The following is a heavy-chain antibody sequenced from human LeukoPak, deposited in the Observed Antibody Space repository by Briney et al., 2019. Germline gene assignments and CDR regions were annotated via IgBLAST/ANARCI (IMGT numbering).Heavy chain of an antibody. CDR1: GFAFSSYS. D-gene: IGHD4-17*01. J-gene: IGHJ4*02. CDR3: ARDPDDYGDLPFWVY. CDR2: ISSSTNTI. Sequence: GGSLRLSCAASGFAFSSYSMNWVRQAPGKGLEWVSYISSSTNTIYYADSVKGRFTISRDNAKNLLYLQMNSLRDEDTAVYYCARDPDDYGDLPFWVYWGQGTLVTVSS. V-gene: IGHV3-48*02.